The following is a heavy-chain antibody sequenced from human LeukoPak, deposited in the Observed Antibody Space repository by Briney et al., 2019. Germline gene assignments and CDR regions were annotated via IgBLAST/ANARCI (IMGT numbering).Heavy chain of an antibody. V-gene: IGHV1-8*03. CDR2: MNPKSGNT. J-gene: IGHJ4*02. CDR3: ARDLPYSSSWESIDY. D-gene: IGHD6-13*01. CDR1: GYTFTNYD. Sequence: GSVKASCKASGYTFTNYDINWVRQATGQGLEWMGWMNPKSGNTGYAQKFQGRVTITRNTSISTAYMELSSLRSEDTAVYYCARDLPYSSSWESIDYWGQGTLVTVSS.